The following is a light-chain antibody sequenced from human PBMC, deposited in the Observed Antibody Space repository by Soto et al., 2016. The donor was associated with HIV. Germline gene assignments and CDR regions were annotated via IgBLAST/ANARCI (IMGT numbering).Light chain of an antibody. Sequence: DIQITQSPSSLPASVGDRVTITCRASQSISTYLNWYQQKPGRAPKLLIYDASSLQSGVPSRFSGRGSGTDFTLTISSLQHEDLATYYCQQSSRTPRTFGQGTKVEI. CDR1: QSISTY. CDR3: QQSSRTPRT. J-gene: IGKJ1*01. V-gene: IGKV1-39*01. CDR2: DAS.